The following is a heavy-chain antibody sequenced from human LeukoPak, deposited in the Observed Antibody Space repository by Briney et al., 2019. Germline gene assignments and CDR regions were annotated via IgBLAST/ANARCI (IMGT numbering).Heavy chain of an antibody. D-gene: IGHD7-27*01. J-gene: IGHJ4*02. V-gene: IGHV4-59*01. CDR2: VYYSGST. CDR3: ASNTGTVFDY. CDR1: GDFITAYY. Sequence: PSETLSLTCTVSGDFITAYYWSWIRQPPGKGLEWIGYVYYSGSTEYNPSLRSRVTISLEMSKHQFSLILTSVTAADTAVYYCASNTGTVFDYLGRGNLVTVSS.